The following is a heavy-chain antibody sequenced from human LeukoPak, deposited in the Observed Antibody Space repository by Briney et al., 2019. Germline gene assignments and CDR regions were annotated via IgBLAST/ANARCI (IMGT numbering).Heavy chain of an antibody. J-gene: IGHJ4*02. CDR2: INHSGST. D-gene: IGHD3-9*01. V-gene: IGHV4-34*01. Sequence: PSETLSLTCAVYGGSFSGYYWSWIRQPPGKGLEWIGEINHSGSTNYNPSLKSRVTISVDTSKNQFSLKLSSVTAADTAVYYCARGGRYYDILTGYYRSGASTHYFDYWGQGTLVTVSS. CDR3: ARGGRYYDILTGYYRSGASTHYFDY. CDR1: GGSFSGYY.